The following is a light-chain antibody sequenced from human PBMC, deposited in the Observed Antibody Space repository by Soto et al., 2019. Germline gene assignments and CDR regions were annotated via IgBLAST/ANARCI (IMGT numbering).Light chain of an antibody. CDR1: SSDVGGYNL. CDR2: EGS. CDR3: YSYAGRNLYV. V-gene: IGLV2-23*01. J-gene: IGLJ1*01. Sequence: QSVLTQPASVSGSPGQSITISCTGTSSDVGGYNLVSWYQQHPGKAPKLMIYEGSQRPSGVSNRFPGSKSGNTASLTISGLQAEDEADYYCYSYAGRNLYVFGTGTKVTVL.